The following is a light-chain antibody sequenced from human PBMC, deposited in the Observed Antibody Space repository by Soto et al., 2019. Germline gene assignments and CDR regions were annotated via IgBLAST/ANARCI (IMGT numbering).Light chain of an antibody. J-gene: IGLJ1*01. CDR2: EVS. CDR3: NSYTSSSTFV. CDR1: SSDVASYNY. V-gene: IGLV2-14*01. Sequence: QSALTQPASVSGSPGQSITISCTGTSSDVASYNYVSWYQQHPGKAPKLMMSEVSNRPSGVSNRFSGSKSGNTASLTISGLQSEDEAEYYWNSYTSSSTFVFGTGTKLTVL.